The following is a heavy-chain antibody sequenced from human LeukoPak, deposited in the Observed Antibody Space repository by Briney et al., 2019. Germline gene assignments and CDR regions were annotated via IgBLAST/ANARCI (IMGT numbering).Heavy chain of an antibody. CDR2: INPSGGST. D-gene: IGHD3-22*01. V-gene: IGHV1-46*01. Sequence: ASVKVSCKASGYTFTSYYMYWVRQAPGQGLEWMGIINPSGGSTSYAQKFQGRVTMTRDMSTSTVYMELSSLRSEDTAVFYCARGYYDSSDFEYLQHWGQGTLVTVSS. J-gene: IGHJ1*01. CDR3: ARGYYDSSDFEYLQH. CDR1: GYTFTSYY.